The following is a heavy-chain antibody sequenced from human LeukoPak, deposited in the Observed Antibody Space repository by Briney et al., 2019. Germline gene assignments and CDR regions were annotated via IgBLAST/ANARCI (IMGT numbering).Heavy chain of an antibody. D-gene: IGHD5-12*01. CDR1: GFTFSSYA. J-gene: IGHJ4*02. V-gene: IGHV3-21*01. Sequence: GGSLRLSCAASGFTFSSYAMHWVRQAPGKGLEWVSSISSSSSYIYYADSVKGRFTISRDNAKNSLYLQMNSLRAEDTAVYYCARGDIVATTYDYWGQGTLVTVSS. CDR3: ARGDIVATTYDY. CDR2: ISSSSSYI.